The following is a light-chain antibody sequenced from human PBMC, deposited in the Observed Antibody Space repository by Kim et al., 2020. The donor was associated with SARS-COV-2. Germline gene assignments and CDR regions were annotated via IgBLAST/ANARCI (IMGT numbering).Light chain of an antibody. J-gene: IGKJ4*01. V-gene: IGKV3-15*01. CDR2: GAS. CDR1: QSVGSN. Sequence: VSPGERATPSCRASQSVGSNLAWYQQKPGQAPRLLIYGASTRTTGIPARFSSSGSGTEFTLTIRSLQSEDFAVYYCHQNNNWPLTFGGGTKVDIK. CDR3: HQNNNWPLT.